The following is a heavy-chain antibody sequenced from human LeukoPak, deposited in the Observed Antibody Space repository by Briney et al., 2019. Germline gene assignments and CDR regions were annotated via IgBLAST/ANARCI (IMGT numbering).Heavy chain of an antibody. V-gene: IGHV4-39*01. Sequence: SETLSLTCTVSGGSISSYYWSWIRQPPGKGLEWIGSIYYSGSTYYNPSLKSRVTISVDTSKNQFSLKLSSVTAADTAVYYCARHRGGGLRYFDWLTLPTYYYYYMDVWDKGTTVTISS. D-gene: IGHD3-9*01. CDR2: IYYSGST. CDR1: GGSISSYY. CDR3: ARHRGGGLRYFDWLTLPTYYYYYMDV. J-gene: IGHJ6*03.